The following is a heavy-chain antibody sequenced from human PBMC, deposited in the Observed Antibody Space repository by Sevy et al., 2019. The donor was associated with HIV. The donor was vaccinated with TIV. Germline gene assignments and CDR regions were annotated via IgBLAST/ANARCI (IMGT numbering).Heavy chain of an antibody. CDR2: LSFGCGRI. V-gene: IGHV3-23*01. CDR1: GFNFNIYS. Sequence: GGSLRLSCVASGFNFNIYSMSWVRQAPGKGLEWVSTLSFGCGRINHADSVQGRFAMSRDDSKKTVYLEMNSLRAEDSAVYYCAREGCTRPHDHWGQGTLVTVSS. J-gene: IGHJ4*02. CDR3: AREGCTRPHDH. D-gene: IGHD2-8*01.